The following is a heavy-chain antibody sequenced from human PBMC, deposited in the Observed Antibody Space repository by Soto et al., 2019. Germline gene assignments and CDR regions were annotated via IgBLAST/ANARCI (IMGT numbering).Heavy chain of an antibody. J-gene: IGHJ4*02. CDR1: GFTFSSYS. D-gene: IGHD2-2*02. Sequence: GGSLRLSCAASGFTFSSYSMNWVRQAPGKGLEWVSYISSSSTIYYADSVKGRFTISRDNAKNSLYLQMNSLRAEDTAVYYCAREGVVVPAAINYFDYWGQGTLVTVSS. CDR2: ISSSSTI. CDR3: AREGVVVPAAINYFDY. V-gene: IGHV3-48*01.